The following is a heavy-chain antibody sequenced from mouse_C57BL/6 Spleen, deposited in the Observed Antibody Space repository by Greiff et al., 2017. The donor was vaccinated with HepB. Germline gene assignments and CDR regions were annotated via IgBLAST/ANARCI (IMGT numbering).Heavy chain of an antibody. Sequence: QVQLKQPGAELVKPGASVKLSCKASGYTFTSYWMQWVKQRPGQGLEWIGEIDPSDSYTNYNQKFKGKATLTVDTSSSTAYMQLSSLTSEDSAVYYCARRQGGFAYWGQGTLVTVSA. CDR1: GYTFTSYW. J-gene: IGHJ3*01. D-gene: IGHD6-1*01. CDR3: ARRQGGFAY. V-gene: IGHV1-50*01. CDR2: IDPSDSYT.